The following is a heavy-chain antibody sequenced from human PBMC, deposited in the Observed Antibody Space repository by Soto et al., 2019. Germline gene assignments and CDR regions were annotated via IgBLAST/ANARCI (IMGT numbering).Heavy chain of an antibody. CDR2: IYWDDDK. D-gene: IGHD2-15*01. CDR1: GFPLSTSGVG. V-gene: IGHV2-5*02. J-gene: IGHJ4*02. Sequence: QITLKESGPTLVKPTQTLTLTCTFSGFPLSTSGVGVGWIRQPPGKALEWLALIYWDDDKRYSPSLKSRLTITKDTSKNQVVLTMTNMDPVDTATYYCAHRPSYCSPGSCYSGFDYWGQGTLVTVSS. CDR3: AHRPSYCSPGSCYSGFDY.